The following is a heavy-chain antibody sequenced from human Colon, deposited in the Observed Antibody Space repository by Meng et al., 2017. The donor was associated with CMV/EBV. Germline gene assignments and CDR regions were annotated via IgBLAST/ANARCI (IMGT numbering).Heavy chain of an antibody. CDR2: ITGSGNLA. D-gene: IGHD1-1*01. J-gene: IGHJ4*02. CDR1: GFTFADFA. Sequence: GGSLRLSCSTSGFTFADFAMAWVRQAPGKGLQWVAAITGSGNLAYYADPLRGRVTISRDNFRQTVFLQMQNLRGDDTAVYYCVKGAKFSDSWTIPDWGEGTLVTVSS. V-gene: IGHV3-23*01. CDR3: VKGAKFSDSWTIPD.